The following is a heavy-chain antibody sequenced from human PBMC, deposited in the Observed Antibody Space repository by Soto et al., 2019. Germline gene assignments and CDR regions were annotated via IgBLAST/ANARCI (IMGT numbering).Heavy chain of an antibody. D-gene: IGHD2-21*02. V-gene: IGHV1-69*01. Sequence: QVQLVQSGAEVKKPGSSVKVSCKASGGTFSSYAISWVRQAPGQGLEWMGGIIPIFGTANYAQKFQGRVTITADESTSTAYMELSSLRSEDTAVYYCAKSSERYCVGDCYSGAEYFQHWGQGTLVTVSS. J-gene: IGHJ1*01. CDR3: AKSSERYCVGDCYSGAEYFQH. CDR1: GGTFSSYA. CDR2: IIPIFGTA.